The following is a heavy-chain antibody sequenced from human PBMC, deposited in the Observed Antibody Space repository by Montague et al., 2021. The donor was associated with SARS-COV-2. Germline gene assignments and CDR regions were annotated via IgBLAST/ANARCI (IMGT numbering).Heavy chain of an antibody. J-gene: IGHJ1*01. V-gene: IGHV3-23*01. CDR2: ITGSGCST. D-gene: IGHD3-3*01. Sequence: SLRLSCAASGFTFRNYAMSWVRQAPGKGLEWVSTITGSGCSTYYADSVKGRFTISRDNSKNTLYLQMSSLTAEDTAVYYCANHQGITVFGVIVNWGQGTMVTVSS. CDR3: ANHQGITVFGVIVN. CDR1: GFTFRNYA.